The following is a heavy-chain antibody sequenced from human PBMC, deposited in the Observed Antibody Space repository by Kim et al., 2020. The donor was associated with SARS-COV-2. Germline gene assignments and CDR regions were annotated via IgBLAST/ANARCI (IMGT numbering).Heavy chain of an antibody. D-gene: IGHD1-26*01. CDR3: ARGSWGEPLFDV. CDR1: GYTFTRYG. J-gene: IGHJ4*02. CDR2: VSGVKGAT. Sequence: ASVKVSCKAFGYTFTRYGISWVRQAPGQGLEWMGWVSGVKGATNCAEKIQGRVTLTRDTSTNTAYMELRSLGSDDAALYYCARGSWGEPLFDVWGQGTLLTVSS. V-gene: IGHV1-18*01.